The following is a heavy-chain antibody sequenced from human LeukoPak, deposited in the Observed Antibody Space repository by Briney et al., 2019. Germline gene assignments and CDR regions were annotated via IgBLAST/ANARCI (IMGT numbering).Heavy chain of an antibody. CDR1: GFIFNNYA. CDR3: AKEPNYCSSTSCYSGYYYGMDV. V-gene: IGHV3-9*01. D-gene: IGHD2-2*01. CDR2: ISWNSGSI. Sequence: GGSLRLSCAGSGFIFNNYAMHWVRQPPGKGLEWVSGISWNSGSIDYADSVKGRFTISRDNSKNTLYLQMNSLRAEDTAVYYCAKEPNYCSSTSCYSGYYYGMDVWGQGTTVTVSS. J-gene: IGHJ6*02.